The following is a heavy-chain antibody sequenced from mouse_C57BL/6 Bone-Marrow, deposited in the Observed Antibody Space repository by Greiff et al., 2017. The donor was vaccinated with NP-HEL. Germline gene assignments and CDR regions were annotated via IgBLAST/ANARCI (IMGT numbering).Heavy chain of an antibody. CDR1: GYTFTTYP. V-gene: IGHV1-47*01. CDR3: ARGGYGNYYWFAY. CDR2: FHPYNDDT. Sequence: QVQLQQSGAELVKPGASVKMSCKASGYTFTTYPIEWMKQNHGKSLEWIGNFHPYNDDTKYNEKFKGKATLTVEKSSSTVYLELSRLTSDDAAVYYCARGGYGNYYWFAYWGQGTLVTVSA. D-gene: IGHD2-1*01. J-gene: IGHJ3*01.